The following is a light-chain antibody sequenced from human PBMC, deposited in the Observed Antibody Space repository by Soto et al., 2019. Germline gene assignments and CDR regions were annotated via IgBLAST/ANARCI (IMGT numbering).Light chain of an antibody. CDR2: GAS. CDR3: QQYKTWSVT. J-gene: IGKJ4*01. Sequence: EIVMTQSPATLSMSPGERATLSCRASQSVRGYLAWYQQKPGQAPRLLIYGASTRATGIPARFSGSGSGTEFTLTISSLQSEDFAVYYCQQYKTWSVTCGGGTKVEIK. CDR1: QSVRGY. V-gene: IGKV3-15*01.